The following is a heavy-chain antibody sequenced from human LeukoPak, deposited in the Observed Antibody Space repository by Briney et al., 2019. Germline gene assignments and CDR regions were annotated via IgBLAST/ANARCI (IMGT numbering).Heavy chain of an antibody. J-gene: IGHJ5*02. V-gene: IGHV2-5*02. D-gene: IGHD4-23*01. CDR1: GFSLSTSGVG. CDR2: IYWDDDK. Sequence: SGPTLVNPTQTLTLTCTFSGFSLSTSGVGVGWIRQPPGKALEWLAFIYWDDDKRYSPSLKNRLTITKDTSKNQVVLTMTNMDPVDTATYYCAHRDITTVVNNWFDPWGQGTLVTVSS. CDR3: AHRDITTVVNNWFDP.